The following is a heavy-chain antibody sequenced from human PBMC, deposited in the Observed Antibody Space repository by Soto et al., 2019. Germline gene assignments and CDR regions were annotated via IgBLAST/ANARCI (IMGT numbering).Heavy chain of an antibody. CDR2: IYYSGST. CDR1: GGSISSYY. CDR3: ARRYGSALDI. Sequence: QVQLQESGPGLVKPSETLSLTCTVSGGSISSYYWSWIRQPPGKGLAWIGYIYYSGSTNYNPALKGRVTISVDTSKSQSSLKLSSVTAADTAVYYCARRYGSALDIWGQGTMVTVSS. V-gene: IGHV4-59*01. J-gene: IGHJ3*02. D-gene: IGHD3-10*01.